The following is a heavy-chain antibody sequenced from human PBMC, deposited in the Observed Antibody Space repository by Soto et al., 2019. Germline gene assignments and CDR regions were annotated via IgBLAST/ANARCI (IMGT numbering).Heavy chain of an antibody. CDR3: ARGSRFVVVPAALDY. D-gene: IGHD2-2*01. J-gene: IGHJ4*02. CDR1: GYTFTSYA. CDR2: INAGNGNT. Sequence: QVPLVQSGAEVKKPGASVKVSCKASGYTFTSYAMHWVRQAPGQRLEWMGWINAGNGNTKYSQKFQGRVTITRDTSASTAYMELSSLRSEDTAVYYCARGSRFVVVPAALDYWGQGTLVTVSS. V-gene: IGHV1-3*01.